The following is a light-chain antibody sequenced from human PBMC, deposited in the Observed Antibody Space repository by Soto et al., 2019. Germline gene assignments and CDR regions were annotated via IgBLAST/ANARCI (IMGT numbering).Light chain of an antibody. J-gene: IGLJ1*01. V-gene: IGLV3-21*02. CDR3: QVWDDSSDHPGV. CDR2: DDN. CDR1: NIGSKS. Sequence: SYELTQPPSVSVAPGQTARITCGGNNIGSKSVHWYQQKPGQAPVLVVYDDNDRPSGIPERFSGSNSGNTATLIISRVEAGDEADYYCQVWDDSSDHPGVFGTGTKVTVL.